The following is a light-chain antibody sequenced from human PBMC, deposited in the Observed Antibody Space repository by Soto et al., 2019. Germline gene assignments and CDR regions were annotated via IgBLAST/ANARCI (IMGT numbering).Light chain of an antibody. CDR2: WAS. J-gene: IGKJ1*01. Sequence: DIVMTQAPDSLAVSLGERPTITCKSSQSILYNSNNKNYLGWYQQNPGQPPKLLISWASTRESRVPDRLTGRGFGIPFPLTTASLQADDVEVYYFQQYHTTQLNFGQGAKADI. CDR1: QSILYNSNNKNY. CDR3: QQYHTTQLN. V-gene: IGKV4-1*01.